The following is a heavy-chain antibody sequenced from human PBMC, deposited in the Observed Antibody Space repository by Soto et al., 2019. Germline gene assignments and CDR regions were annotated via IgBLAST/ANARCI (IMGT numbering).Heavy chain of an antibody. CDR2: ISGSGGST. CDR1: GFTFSSYA. D-gene: IGHD3-10*01. Sequence: EVQLLESGGGLVQPGGSLRLSCAASGFTFSSYAMSWVRQAPGKGLEWVSAISGSGGSTYYADSVKGRFTISRDNSKNTLYLQMNSLKTEDTAVYYCVRAGITTTPFYFDYWGQGTLVTVSS. J-gene: IGHJ4*02. CDR3: VRAGITTTPFYFDY. V-gene: IGHV3-23*01.